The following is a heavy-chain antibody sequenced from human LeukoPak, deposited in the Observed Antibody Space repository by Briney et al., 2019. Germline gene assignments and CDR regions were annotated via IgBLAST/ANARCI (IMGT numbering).Heavy chain of an antibody. V-gene: IGHV4-30-4*01. Sequence: SQTLSLTCTVSGGSISSGDYYWSWIRQPPGRGLECIGYIYYSGSTYYNPSLKSRVTISLDTSKNQFSLKLSSVTAADTAVYYCARKISAAGSRWFDPWGQGTLVTVSS. CDR1: GGSISSGDYY. J-gene: IGHJ5*02. CDR2: IYYSGST. D-gene: IGHD6-13*01. CDR3: ARKISAAGSRWFDP.